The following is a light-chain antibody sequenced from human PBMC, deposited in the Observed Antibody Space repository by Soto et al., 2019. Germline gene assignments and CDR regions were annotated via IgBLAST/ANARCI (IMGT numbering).Light chain of an antibody. V-gene: IGKV3-15*01. CDR2: DTS. CDR3: QHYKNYPPYT. Sequence: IVMTQSPATLSVSPGERVTLSCRASQSVSSSLAWYQQKPGQAPRLLIYDTSTRATTIPARFSGSGSGTEFTLTISGLQSEDYEVYYCQHYKNYPPYTFVQGTKADIK. J-gene: IGKJ2*01. CDR1: QSVSSS.